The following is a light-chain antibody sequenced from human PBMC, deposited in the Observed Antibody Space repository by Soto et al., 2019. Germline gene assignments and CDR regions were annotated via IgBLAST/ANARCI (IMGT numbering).Light chain of an antibody. CDR3: HQYDAYPRT. J-gene: IGKJ1*01. V-gene: IGKV1-5*03. CDR2: KAS. CDR1: HSLDRDY. Sequence: IQMTHSPSTLSASLGDRVTMTCRASHSLDRDYLAWYQQKPGKAPNLLIYKASTLESGVPSRFSGGGSGTAFTLTISSLQPDDFATYYCHQYDAYPRTFGQGTKV.